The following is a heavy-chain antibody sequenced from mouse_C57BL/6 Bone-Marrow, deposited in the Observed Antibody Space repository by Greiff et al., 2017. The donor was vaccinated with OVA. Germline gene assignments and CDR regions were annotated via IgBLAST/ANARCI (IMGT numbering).Heavy chain of an antibody. Sequence: EVQVVESGGGLVQPGDSLRLSCAASGFTFTNYYMSWVRQPPGKALEWLAFIRNKPNGSTTEYSASVKGRFTISRDNSQSILYLQMNALRAEDSATYYCARYKGRVAVDYFDYWGQGTALTVSS. CDR2: IRNKPNGSTT. V-gene: IGHV7-3*01. D-gene: IGHD1-1*01. J-gene: IGHJ2*01. CDR3: ARYKGRVAVDYFDY. CDR1: GFTFTNYY.